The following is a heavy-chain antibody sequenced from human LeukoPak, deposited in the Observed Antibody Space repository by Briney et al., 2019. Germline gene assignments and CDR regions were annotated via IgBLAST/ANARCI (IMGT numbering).Heavy chain of an antibody. V-gene: IGHV3-30*02. CDR2: ISYDGSDK. J-gene: IGHJ4*02. D-gene: IGHD6-19*01. CDR3: AKDVSTGWSFDS. CDR1: GFTYNNYG. Sequence: PGGSLRLSCAASGFTYNNYGMHWVRQAPGKGLEWVTFISYDGSDKSYADSVKGRFIISRDNSKKTLYLQMNSLTADDTAVYYCAKDVSTGWSFDSWGQGTLVTVSS.